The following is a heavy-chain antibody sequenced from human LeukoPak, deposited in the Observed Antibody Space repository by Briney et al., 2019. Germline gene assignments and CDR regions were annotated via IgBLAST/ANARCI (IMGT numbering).Heavy chain of an antibody. Sequence: SETLSLTCTVSGGSVSSGSYYWSWIRQPPGKGLEWIGYIYYSGSTNYNPSLKSRVTISVDTSKNQFSLKLSSVTAADTAVYYCARGRDIVVVPAATDNSSYYYGMDVWGQGTTVTVSS. V-gene: IGHV4-61*01. CDR2: IYYSGST. CDR3: ARGRDIVVVPAATDNSSYYYGMDV. CDR1: GGSVSSGSYY. D-gene: IGHD2-2*01. J-gene: IGHJ6*02.